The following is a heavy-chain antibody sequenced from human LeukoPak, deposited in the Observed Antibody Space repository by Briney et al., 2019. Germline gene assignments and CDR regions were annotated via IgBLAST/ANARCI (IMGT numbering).Heavy chain of an antibody. Sequence: PGGSLRLSCAASGFTFSSYGMHWVRQAPGKGLEWVAVIWYDGSNKYYADSVKGRFTISRDNSKNTLYLQMNSLRAEDTAVYYCARDRREGYCSSTSCSPYFDYWGQGTLVTVSS. CDR2: IWYDGSNK. D-gene: IGHD2-2*01. CDR1: GFTFSSYG. J-gene: IGHJ4*02. CDR3: ARDRREGYCSSTSCSPYFDY. V-gene: IGHV3-33*01.